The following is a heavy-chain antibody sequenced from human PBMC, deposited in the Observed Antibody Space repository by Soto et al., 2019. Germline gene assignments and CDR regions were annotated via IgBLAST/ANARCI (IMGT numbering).Heavy chain of an antibody. J-gene: IGHJ4*02. Sequence: QVQLVQSGAEVKKPGSSVKVSCKASGGTFSSYTISWVRQAPGQGLEWMGRIIPILGIANYAQKFQGRVTITAAKSTSTAYMELSSLRSEDTAVYYCARAGYSGYDAALGYWGQGTLVTVSS. CDR3: ARAGYSGYDAALGY. V-gene: IGHV1-69*02. D-gene: IGHD5-12*01. CDR2: IIPILGIA. CDR1: GGTFSSYT.